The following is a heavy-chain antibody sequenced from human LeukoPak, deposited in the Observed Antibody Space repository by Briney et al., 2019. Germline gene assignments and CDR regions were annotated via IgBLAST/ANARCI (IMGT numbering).Heavy chain of an antibody. D-gene: IGHD3-3*01. V-gene: IGHV1-46*04. CDR1: GYTFTSRW. CDR3: ARDASLENISGWLDS. J-gene: IGHJ5*02. CDR2: INPTGSST. Sequence: ASVKVSCKASGYTFTSRWMHWVRQAPGQGPEWLGVINPTGSSTSYAHKLQGRVTMTRDTSTSTDYMELRSLRSDDTAVYYCARDASLENISGWLDSGGQEPTVIFSS.